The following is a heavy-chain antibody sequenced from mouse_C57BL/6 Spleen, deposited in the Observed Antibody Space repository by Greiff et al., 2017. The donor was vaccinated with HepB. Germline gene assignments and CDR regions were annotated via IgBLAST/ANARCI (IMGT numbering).Heavy chain of an antibody. J-gene: IGHJ1*03. D-gene: IGHD1-1*01. Sequence: EVKVVESEGGLVQPGSSMKLSCTASGFTFSDYYMAWVRQVPEKGLEWVANINYDGSSTYYLDSLKSRFIISRDNAKNILYLQMSSLKSEDTATYYCARERDYYGSRENWYFDVWGTGTTVTVSS. CDR1: GFTFSDYY. CDR3: ARERDYYGSRENWYFDV. V-gene: IGHV5-16*01. CDR2: INYDGSST.